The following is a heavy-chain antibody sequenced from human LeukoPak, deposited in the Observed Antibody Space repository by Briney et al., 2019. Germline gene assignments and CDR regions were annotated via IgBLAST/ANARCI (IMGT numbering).Heavy chain of an antibody. Sequence: PLETLSLTCAVSGYSISSGYYWGWLRQPPGKGLEWIGNIYHSGSTYYNPSLKSRVTISLDTSKNQFSLKLSSVTAADTAMYYCARRDQRNWFDPWGQGTLVTVSS. D-gene: IGHD2-2*01. CDR3: ARRDQRNWFDP. CDR2: IYHSGST. J-gene: IGHJ5*02. V-gene: IGHV4-38-2*01. CDR1: GYSISSGYY.